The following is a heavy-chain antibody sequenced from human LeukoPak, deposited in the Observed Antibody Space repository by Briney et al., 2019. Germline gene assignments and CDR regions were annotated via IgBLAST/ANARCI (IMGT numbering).Heavy chain of an antibody. J-gene: IGHJ6*03. V-gene: IGHV4-34*01. CDR1: GGSFSTYY. CDR2: INHSGST. D-gene: IGHD6-13*01. CDR3: ARENPSSSWNPSNYYYYMDV. Sequence: SETLSLTCAVYGGSFSTYYWNWIRQPPGKGLEWIGEINHSGSTYCNPSLKRRVTISVDTSKNQCSLKLTSVTAADTAVYYCARENPSSSWNPSNYYYYMDVWGKGTTVTVSS.